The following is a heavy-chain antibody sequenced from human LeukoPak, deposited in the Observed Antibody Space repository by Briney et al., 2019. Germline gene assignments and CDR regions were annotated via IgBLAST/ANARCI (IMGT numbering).Heavy chain of an antibody. J-gene: IGHJ4*02. Sequence: ASVKVSCKVSGQTLSDLSIHWLRQPPGKGLEWLGGSDPEDGERIYAQMFQGRVTMTEDTSIDTACMELSSLRSEDTAVYYCVTGFTTMAVDYFDYWGQGTLVTVSP. CDR3: VTGFTTMAVDYFDY. V-gene: IGHV1-24*01. CDR2: SDPEDGER. D-gene: IGHD5-18*01. CDR1: GQTLSDLS.